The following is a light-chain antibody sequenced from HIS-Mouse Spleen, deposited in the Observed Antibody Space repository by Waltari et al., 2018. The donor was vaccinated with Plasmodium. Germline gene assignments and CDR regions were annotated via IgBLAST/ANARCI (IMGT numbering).Light chain of an antibody. CDR1: SSDVGGYNY. CDR2: EVS. J-gene: IGLJ2*01. V-gene: IGLV2-8*01. Sequence: QSALTQPPSASGSPGQSVTISCTGTSSDVGGYNYVSWYQQHPGKAPKLMIYEVSKRPSRVPDRFSGSKSGNTDSLTVSGLQAEDEADYYCSSYAGSNNLVFGGGTKLTVL. CDR3: SSYAGSNNLV.